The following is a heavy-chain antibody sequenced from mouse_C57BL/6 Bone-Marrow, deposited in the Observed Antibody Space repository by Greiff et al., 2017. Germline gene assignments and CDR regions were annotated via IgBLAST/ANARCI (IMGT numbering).Heavy chain of an antibody. D-gene: IGHD2-3*01. J-gene: IGHJ3*01. CDR3: ATPDGYYVAWFAY. Sequence: VQLQQPGAELVKPGASVKLSCKASGYTFTSYWMHWVKQRPGQGLEWIGMIHPNSGSTNYNEKFKSKDTLTVDKSSSTAYMQLSSLTSEDSAVYYCATPDGYYVAWFAYWGQGTLVTVSA. CDR1: GYTFTSYW. V-gene: IGHV1-64*01. CDR2: IHPNSGST.